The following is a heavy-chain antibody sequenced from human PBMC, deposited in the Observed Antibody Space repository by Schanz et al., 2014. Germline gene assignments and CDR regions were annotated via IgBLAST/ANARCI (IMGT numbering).Heavy chain of an antibody. CDR2: MQPDSGKT. CDR3: ASSGAGYSSSWDFDY. J-gene: IGHJ4*02. Sequence: QVQLVQSGPEVEKPGASVKVSCKTSGYTFSNDDINWVRQAIGQGPEWMGWMQPDSGKTHYAEKFQGRVAMTRDVSISTAYMELSSLASEDTAVYYCASSGAGYSSSWDFDYWGQGTLVTVSS. V-gene: IGHV1-8*01. CDR1: GYTFSNDD. D-gene: IGHD6-13*01.